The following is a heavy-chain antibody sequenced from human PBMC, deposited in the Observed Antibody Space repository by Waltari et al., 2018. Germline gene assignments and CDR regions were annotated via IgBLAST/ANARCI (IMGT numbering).Heavy chain of an antibody. CDR1: GFTFSSYS. CDR3: ARGGAHYYGMDV. J-gene: IGHJ6*02. V-gene: IGHV3-21*01. CDR2: ISSSSSYI. Sequence: EVQLVESGGGLVKPGGSLRLSCAASGFTFSSYSMNWVRQAPGKGLEWVSSISSSSSYIYYADSVKGRFTISRDNAKNSLYLQMNSLRAEDTAVYYCARGGAHYYGMDVWGQGTTVTVSS.